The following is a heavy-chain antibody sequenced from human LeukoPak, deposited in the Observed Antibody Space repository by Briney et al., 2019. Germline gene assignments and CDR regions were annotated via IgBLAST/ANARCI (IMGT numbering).Heavy chain of an antibody. CDR3: ARGRPDYYDSSGCFDY. J-gene: IGHJ4*02. D-gene: IGHD3-22*01. CDR1: GGSFSGYY. V-gene: IGHV4-34*01. CDR2: INHSGST. Sequence: SETLSLTCAVYGGSFSGYYWSWIRQPPRKGMEWMGEINHSGSTNYNPSLKNRVTISVDTSKNQFSVKLSSVTAADTAVYYCARGRPDYYDSSGCFDYWGQGTLVTVSS.